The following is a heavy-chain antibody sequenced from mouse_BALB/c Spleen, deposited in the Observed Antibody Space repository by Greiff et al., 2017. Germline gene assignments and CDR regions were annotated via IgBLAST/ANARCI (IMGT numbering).Heavy chain of an antibody. V-gene: IGHV5-17*02. CDR1: GFTFSSFG. Sequence: EVNVVESGGGLVQPGGSRKLSCAASGFTFSSFGMHWVRQAPEKGLEWVAYISSGSSTIYYADTVKGRFTISRDNPKNTLFLQMTSLRSEDTAMYYCASMITTGYFDYWGQGTTLTVSS. CDR3: ASMITTGYFDY. J-gene: IGHJ2*01. CDR2: ISSGSSTI. D-gene: IGHD2-4*01.